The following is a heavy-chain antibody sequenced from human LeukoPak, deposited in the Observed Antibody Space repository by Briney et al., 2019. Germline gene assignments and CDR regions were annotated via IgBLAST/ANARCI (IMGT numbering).Heavy chain of an antibody. CDR1: DDPINSGGYS. D-gene: IGHD2-15*01. J-gene: IGHJ6*03. V-gene: IGHV4-30-4*07. CDR2: IYYSGST. CDR3: ARRRGWYCSGDSCYHYYMDV. Sequence: NSSETLSLTCAVSDDPINSGGYSWNWIRQSPGKGLEWIGYIYYSGSTYYNPSLESRLTISIDTSKNQFSLKLSSVTAADTAVYYCARRRGWYCSGDSCYHYYMDVWGKGTTVTISS.